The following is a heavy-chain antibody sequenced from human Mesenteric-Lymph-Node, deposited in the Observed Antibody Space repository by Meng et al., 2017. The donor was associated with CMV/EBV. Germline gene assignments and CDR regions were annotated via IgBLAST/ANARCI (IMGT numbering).Heavy chain of an antibody. CDR3: ARATVTDF. CDR2: IREDGSET. V-gene: IGHV3-7*01. CDR1: GFTFSNTW. Sequence: GGSLRLSCAASGFTFSNTWMNWVRQAPGKGLVWLATIREDGSETYYVGSVKGRFTISRDNAKNSLYLQMNDLRADDTAVYFCARATVTDFWGQGTLVTVSS. D-gene: IGHD4-17*01. J-gene: IGHJ4*02.